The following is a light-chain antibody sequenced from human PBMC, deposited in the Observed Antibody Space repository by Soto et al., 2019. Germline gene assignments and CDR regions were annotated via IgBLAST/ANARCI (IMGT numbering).Light chain of an antibody. CDR1: SSNIGATYD. J-gene: IGLJ1*01. CDR3: QSYDSSLSAHYV. V-gene: IGLV1-40*01. CDR2: GNS. Sequence: QSVLTQPPSVSGAPGQRVTISCTGSSSNIGATYDVQWYQQLPGTAPKLLIYGNSNRPSGVPDRFSGSKSDTSASLAITGLQADDEADYYCQSYDSSLSAHYVFGTGTKLTVL.